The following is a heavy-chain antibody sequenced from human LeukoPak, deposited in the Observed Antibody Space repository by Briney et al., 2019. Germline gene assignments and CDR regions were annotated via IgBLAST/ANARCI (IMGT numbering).Heavy chain of an antibody. Sequence: ASVKVSCKASGYTFTNYGLIWVRQAPGQGLEWMGWISTDNGNTNSVQKLQGRVTLTMDTSTTTAYMELRSLRSDDTAVYYCARGDDAFDIWGQGTMVTVSS. J-gene: IGHJ3*02. V-gene: IGHV1-18*01. CDR2: ISTDNGNT. CDR3: ARGDDAFDI. CDR1: GYTFTNYG.